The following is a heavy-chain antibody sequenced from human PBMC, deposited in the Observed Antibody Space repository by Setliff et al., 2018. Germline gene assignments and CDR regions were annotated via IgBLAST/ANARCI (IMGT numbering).Heavy chain of an antibody. Sequence: ASVKVSCKTLGKSFTKYDFHWVRRATGQGLEWMGWMHPNSGNTGYAQKFQGRVTMTSNTAINTAYMELMRLTSEDTAVYYCVTAQGAEHFDYWGQGSLVTVSS. CDR1: GKSFTKYD. D-gene: IGHD3-16*01. CDR2: MHPNSGNT. CDR3: VTAQGAEHFDY. J-gene: IGHJ4*02. V-gene: IGHV1-8*01.